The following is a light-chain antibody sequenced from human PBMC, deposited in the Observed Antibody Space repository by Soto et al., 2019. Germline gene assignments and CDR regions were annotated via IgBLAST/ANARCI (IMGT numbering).Light chain of an antibody. CDR3: QQYDTYIRT. Sequence: DIRMTQSPSTLSASVGDRVTITCRASQRTSGWLAWYQHKQGTAPRLLIYKASTLDSGVPARFSGGGSGAEFTLTIRSLQPDDFATYYRQQYDTYIRTFGQGTRVEL. CDR1: QRTSGW. J-gene: IGKJ1*01. V-gene: IGKV1-5*03. CDR2: KAS.